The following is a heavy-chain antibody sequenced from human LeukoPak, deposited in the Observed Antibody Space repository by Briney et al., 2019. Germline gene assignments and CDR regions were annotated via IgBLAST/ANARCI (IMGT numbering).Heavy chain of an antibody. V-gene: IGHV4-4*02. D-gene: IGHD1-1*01. CDR3: AKAQLPDYYYMDV. CDR2: IYHSGST. Sequence: SETLSLTCAVSGGSISSSNWWSWVRQPPGKGLEWIGEIYHSGSTNYNPFLKSRVTISVDKSKNQFSLKLSSVTAADTAVYYCAKAQLPDYYYMDVWGKGTTVTVSS. CDR1: GGSISSSNW. J-gene: IGHJ6*03.